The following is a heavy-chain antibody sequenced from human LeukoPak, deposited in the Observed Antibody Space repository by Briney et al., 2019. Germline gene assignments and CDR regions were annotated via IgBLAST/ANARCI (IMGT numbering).Heavy chain of an antibody. Sequence: SETLSLTCTVSGGSISSYYWSWIRQPPGKGLEWIGYIYYSGSTYYNPSLKSRVTISVDTSKNQFSLKLSSVTAADTAVYYCARAFYYYDSSGSFDYWGQGTLVTVSS. CDR2: IYYSGST. D-gene: IGHD3-22*01. V-gene: IGHV4-59*12. J-gene: IGHJ4*02. CDR1: GGSISSYY. CDR3: ARAFYYYDSSGSFDY.